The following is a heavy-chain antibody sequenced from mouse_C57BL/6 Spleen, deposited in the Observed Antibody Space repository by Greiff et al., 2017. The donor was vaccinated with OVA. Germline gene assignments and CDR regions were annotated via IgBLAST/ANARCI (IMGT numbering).Heavy chain of an antibody. J-gene: IGHJ4*01. CDR1: GSSITSGYY. CDR3: AREGNYYAMDY. CDR2: ISYDGSN. Sequence: EVKLMESGPGLVKPSQSLSLTCSVTGSSITSGYYWNWIRQFPGNKLEWMGYISYDGSNNYNPSLKNRISITRDTSKNQFFLKLNSVTTEDTATYYCAREGNYYAMDYWGQGTSVTVSS. V-gene: IGHV3-6*01. D-gene: IGHD2-1*01.